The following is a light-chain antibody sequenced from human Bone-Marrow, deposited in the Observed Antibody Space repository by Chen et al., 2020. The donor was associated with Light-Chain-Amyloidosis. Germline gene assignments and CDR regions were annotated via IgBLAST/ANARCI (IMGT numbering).Light chain of an antibody. CDR2: EHD. CDR1: SGSIATNY. J-gene: IGLJ3*02. Sequence: NFMLTQPHSVSESPGKTVIISCTRSSGSIATNYVQWYQQSPGSSPTTVIYEHDQRPSGVPDRFSGSIDRSSNSASLTISGLKTEDEADYYCQSYQGSSQGVFGGGTKLTVL. CDR3: QSYQGSSQGV. V-gene: IGLV6-57*01.